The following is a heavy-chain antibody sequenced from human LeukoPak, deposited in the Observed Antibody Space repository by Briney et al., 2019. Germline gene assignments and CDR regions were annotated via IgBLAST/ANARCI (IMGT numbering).Heavy chain of an antibody. CDR1: GFTFSSYS. V-gene: IGHV3-21*01. Sequence: PGGSLRLSCAASGFTFSSYSMNWVRQAPGKGLEWVSSISSSSSYIYYADSVKGRFTISRDNAKNSLYLQMNSLRAEDAAVYYCARDGFTAVVAGPDFDYWGQGTLVTVSS. CDR2: ISSSSSYI. J-gene: IGHJ4*02. CDR3: ARDGFTAVVAGPDFDY. D-gene: IGHD6-19*01.